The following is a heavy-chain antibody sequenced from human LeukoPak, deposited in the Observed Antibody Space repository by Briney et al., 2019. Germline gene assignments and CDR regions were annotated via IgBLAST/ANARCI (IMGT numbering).Heavy chain of an antibody. V-gene: IGHV4-34*01. D-gene: IGHD3-10*01. CDR1: GGSFSGYY. CDR3: ARGPGSGLTMVRGIYY. Sequence: TSETLSLTCAVYGGSFSGYYWSWIRQPPGKGLEWIGEINHRGSTNYNPSLKSRVTISVDTSKNQFSLKLSSVTAADTAVYYCARGPGSGLTMVRGIYYWGQGTLVTVSS. J-gene: IGHJ4*02. CDR2: INHRGST.